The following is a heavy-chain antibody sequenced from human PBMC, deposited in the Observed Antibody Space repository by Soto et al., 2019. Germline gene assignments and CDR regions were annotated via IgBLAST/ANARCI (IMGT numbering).Heavy chain of an antibody. CDR1: GFTFSSYA. CDR3: AKIETSSGSYS. V-gene: IGHV3-23*01. CDR2: ITISGGNK. J-gene: IGHJ4*01. Sequence: PGGSLRLSCAASGFTFSSYAMTWVRQTPGKGLEWVSSITISGGNKYYADSVKGRFTISRDNSKNTLYLQMNSLRAEDTALYYCAKIETSSGSYSRGHGTLVTVSS. D-gene: IGHD3-10*01.